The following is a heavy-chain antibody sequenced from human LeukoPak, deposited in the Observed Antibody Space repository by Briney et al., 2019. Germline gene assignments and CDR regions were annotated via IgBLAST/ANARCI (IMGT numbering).Heavy chain of an antibody. CDR2: ISGSGGST. D-gene: IGHD2/OR15-2a*01. CDR3: VRAPYTTGRGYYFDY. CDR1: GFTFSSHA. Sequence: GGSLRLSCAASGFTFSSHAMGWVRQAPGKGLEWVSAISGSGGSTYYADSVKGRFTISRDNAKNTLYLQMNSLTDEDTAVYYCVRAPYTTGRGYYFDYWGQGALVTVSS. J-gene: IGHJ4*02. V-gene: IGHV3-23*01.